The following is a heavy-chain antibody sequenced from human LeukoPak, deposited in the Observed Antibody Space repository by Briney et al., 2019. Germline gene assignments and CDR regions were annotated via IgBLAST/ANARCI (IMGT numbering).Heavy chain of an antibody. CDR3: ARDLRAGDFWSGRTDAFDI. CDR2: ISYDGSNK. CDR1: GFTFSSYA. J-gene: IGHJ3*02. Sequence: GGSLRLSCAASGFTFSSYAMHWVRQAPGKGLEWVAVISYDGSNKYYADSVKGRFTISRDNSKNTLYLQMNSLRAEDTAVYYCARDLRAGDFWSGRTDAFDIWGQGTMVTVSS. V-gene: IGHV3-30-3*01. D-gene: IGHD3-3*01.